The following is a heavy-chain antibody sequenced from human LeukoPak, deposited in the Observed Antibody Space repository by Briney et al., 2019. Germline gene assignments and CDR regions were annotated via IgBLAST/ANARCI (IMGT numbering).Heavy chain of an antibody. Sequence: ASVKLSCKAYGYGFTSYYIHWVRQAPGQGLEWMGIINPSVGGTTYARKFQGRVTMTRDTSTSTVYMELSSLRSEDTAVYYCARHGSGRYYPAEGRVDYWGQGTLVTVSS. CDR3: ARHGSGRYYPAEGRVDY. CDR1: GYGFTSYY. J-gene: IGHJ4*02. D-gene: IGHD3-10*01. CDR2: INPSVGGT. V-gene: IGHV1-46*03.